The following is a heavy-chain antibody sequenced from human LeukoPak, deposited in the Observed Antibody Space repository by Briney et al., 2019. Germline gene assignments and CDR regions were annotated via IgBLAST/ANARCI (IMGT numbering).Heavy chain of an antibody. V-gene: IGHV4-39*07. CDR1: GGSISSGGYY. CDR3: ARDDGVLPAHLAGTNYYYGMDV. Sequence: PSETLSLTCTVSGGSISSGGYYWGWIRQPPGKGLEWIGSIYYSGSTYYNPSLKSRVTISVDTSKNQFSLKLSSVTAADTAVYYCARDDGVLPAHLAGTNYYYGMDVWGQGTTVTVSS. D-gene: IGHD6-13*01. CDR2: IYYSGST. J-gene: IGHJ6*02.